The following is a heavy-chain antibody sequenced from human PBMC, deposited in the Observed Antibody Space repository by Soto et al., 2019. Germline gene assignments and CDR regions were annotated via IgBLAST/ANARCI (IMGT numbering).Heavy chain of an antibody. CDR2: VYFSGDT. Sequence: QVQLQESGPGLERPSQTLSLTCTVSGGSISTSDYYWSWIRQHPVRGLEWIGYVYFSGDTFYNPSLESRVVISVETSENRFSLKLTSVTAADTAVYYCARDPRRTRGWHFDLWGRGTLVTVSS. CDR1: GGSISTSDYY. V-gene: IGHV4-31*03. CDR3: ARDPRRTRGWHFDL. J-gene: IGHJ2*01. D-gene: IGHD3-10*01.